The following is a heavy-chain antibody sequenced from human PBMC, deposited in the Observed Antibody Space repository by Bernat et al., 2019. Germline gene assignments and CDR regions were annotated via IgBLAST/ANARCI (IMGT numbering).Heavy chain of an antibody. CDR3: ARGGDNHAFDI. V-gene: IGHV3-21*05. CDR1: GFTFSSYS. Sequence: EVQLVESGGGLVKPRGSLRLSCAASGFTFSSYSMNWVRQAPGKGLEWVSYISSSSSYIYYADSVKGRLTISRDNAKNSLYLQMKSLRDEDTAVYYCARGGDNHAFDIWGQGTMVTVSS. J-gene: IGHJ3*02. CDR2: ISSSSSYI. D-gene: IGHD7-27*01.